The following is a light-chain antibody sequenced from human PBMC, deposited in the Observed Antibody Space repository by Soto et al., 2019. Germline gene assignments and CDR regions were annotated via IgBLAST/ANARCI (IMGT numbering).Light chain of an antibody. V-gene: IGLV2-18*02. CDR1: SSDVGVHNF. J-gene: IGLJ3*02. Sequence: QSALTQPPSASGSLGQSVTISCTGTSSDVGVHNFVSWYQQSPGKAPKLLIYEVRNRPSGVSDRFSGSRSGNTASLTISGLQAEDESDYYCSSYTSSSTWVFGGGTKLTVL. CDR2: EVR. CDR3: SSYTSSSTWV.